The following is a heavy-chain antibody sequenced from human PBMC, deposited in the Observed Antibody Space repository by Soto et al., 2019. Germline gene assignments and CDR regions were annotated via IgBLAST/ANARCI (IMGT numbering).Heavy chain of an antibody. J-gene: IGHJ4*02. CDR3: ARDYMAVVD. CDR1: GDSISSMDYY. D-gene: IGHD2-15*01. V-gene: IGHV4-30-4*01. CDR2: IYYSGST. Sequence: PSETLSLTCTVSGDSISSMDYYWSWIRQSPGEGLEWIGYIYYSGSTYYNPSLKSRATISLDTSKNQFSLKLSSVTAADTAVYYCARDYMAVVDWGQGTLVTVSS.